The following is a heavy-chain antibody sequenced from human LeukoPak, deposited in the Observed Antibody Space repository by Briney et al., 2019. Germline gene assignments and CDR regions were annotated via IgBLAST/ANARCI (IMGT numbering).Heavy chain of an antibody. Sequence: ASVKVSCKASGYTFTGYYMHWVRQAPGQGLEWMGWINPNSGGTNYAQKFQGRVTMTRDTSISTAYMELSRLRSDGTAVYYCARDRVPAADFDYWGQGTLVTVSS. D-gene: IGHD2-2*01. CDR2: INPNSGGT. J-gene: IGHJ4*02. CDR1: GYTFTGYY. CDR3: ARDRVPAADFDY. V-gene: IGHV1-2*02.